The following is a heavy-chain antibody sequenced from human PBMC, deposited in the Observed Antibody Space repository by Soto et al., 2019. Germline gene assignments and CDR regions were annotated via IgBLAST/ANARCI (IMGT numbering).Heavy chain of an antibody. CDR1: GYTFTSYG. Sequence: TSVKVSCKASGYTFTSYGISWVLQAPGQGLEWMGWISAYNGNTNYAQKLQGRVTMTTDTSTSTAYMELRSLRSDDTAVYYCARLYSSSSGDWFDPWGQGTLVTVSS. V-gene: IGHV1-18*04. CDR3: ARLYSSSSGDWFDP. CDR2: ISAYNGNT. D-gene: IGHD6-6*01. J-gene: IGHJ5*02.